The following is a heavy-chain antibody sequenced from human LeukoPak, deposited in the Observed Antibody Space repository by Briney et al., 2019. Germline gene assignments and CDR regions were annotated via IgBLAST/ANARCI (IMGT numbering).Heavy chain of an antibody. V-gene: IGHV3-23*01. CDR2: ISGSGVST. CDR1: GFTSSTYA. Sequence: GGSLRLSCAASGFTSSTYAMSWVRQAPGKGLEWVSTISGSGVSTYYADSAKGRFTISRDTSKNTLYLQMNSLRAEDTAVYYCAKQWRGTGDAFDIWGQGTVVTFSS. CDR3: AKQWRGTGDAFDI. D-gene: IGHD3/OR15-3a*01. J-gene: IGHJ3*02.